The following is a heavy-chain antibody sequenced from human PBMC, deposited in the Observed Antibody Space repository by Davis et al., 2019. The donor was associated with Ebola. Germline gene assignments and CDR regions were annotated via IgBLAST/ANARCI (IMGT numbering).Heavy chain of an antibody. D-gene: IGHD2/OR15-2a*01. Sequence: MPSETLSLTCTVSGGSISSSYWSWIRQPPGKGLEWIGYIYHSESSNYNPSLKSRVTISVDTSKNQLSLRLSSVTAADTAVYYCAASMQLYLFNFWGQGTLVTVSS. CDR3: AASMQLYLFNF. V-gene: IGHV4-59*08. CDR2: IYHSESS. CDR1: GGSISSSY. J-gene: IGHJ4*02.